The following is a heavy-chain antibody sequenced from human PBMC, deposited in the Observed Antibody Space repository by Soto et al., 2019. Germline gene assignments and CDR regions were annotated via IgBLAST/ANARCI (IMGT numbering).Heavy chain of an antibody. Sequence: EVQLLESGGGLVQPGGSLRLSCAASGFTLSSHAMTWVRQAPGKGLEWVSVISYSGETTFYADSVRGRFTIFRDNSKNTLDPQMNSLRAEDTAVYYCVRAKQQVVLQVSGNDVWGQGTAVTFAS. CDR3: VRAKQQVVLQVSGNDV. CDR1: GFTLSSHA. J-gene: IGHJ6*01. CDR2: ISYSGETT. V-gene: IGHV3-23*01. D-gene: IGHD2-8*01.